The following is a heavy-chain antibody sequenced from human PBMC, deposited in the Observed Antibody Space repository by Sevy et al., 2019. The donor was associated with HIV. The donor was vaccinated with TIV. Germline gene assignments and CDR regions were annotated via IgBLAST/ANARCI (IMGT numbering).Heavy chain of an antibody. D-gene: IGHD3-10*01. CDR3: ARGGYYYGSGSYSAPDY. Sequence: ASVNVSCKASGGPYSSYAITWVRQAPGQGLEWMGGIIPIFGTANYAQKFQGRVTITADESTSTAYMELSSLRSEDTAIYYCARGGYYYGSGSYSAPDYWGQGTLVTVSS. V-gene: IGHV1-69*13. CDR1: GGPYSSYA. J-gene: IGHJ4*02. CDR2: IIPIFGTA.